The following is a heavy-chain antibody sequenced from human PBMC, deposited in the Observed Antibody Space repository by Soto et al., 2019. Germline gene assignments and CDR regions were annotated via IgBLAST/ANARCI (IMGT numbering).Heavy chain of an antibody. CDR2: IYYSGST. V-gene: IGHV4-59*01. D-gene: IGHD6-13*01. J-gene: IGHJ6*02. Sequence: RQPPGKGLEWIGYIYYSGSTNYNPSLKSRVTIPVDTSKNQFSLKLSSVTAADTAVYYCARVLSSSWPTYYYYGMDVWGQGTTVTVSS. CDR3: ARVLSSSWPTYYYYGMDV.